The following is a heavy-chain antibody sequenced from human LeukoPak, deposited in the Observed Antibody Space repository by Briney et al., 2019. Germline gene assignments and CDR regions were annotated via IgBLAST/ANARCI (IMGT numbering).Heavy chain of an antibody. CDR1: GFTFSSYW. V-gene: IGHV3-74*01. D-gene: IGHD3-3*01. CDR2: INSDGSST. J-gene: IGHJ4*02. CDR3: AREDYDFWSGYLKYYFDY. Sequence: GGSLGLSCAASGFTFSSYWMHWVRQAPGKGLVWVSRINSDGSSTSYADSVKGRVTISRDNAKNTLYLQMNSLRAEDTAVYYCAREDYDFWSGYLKYYFDYWGQGTLVTVSS.